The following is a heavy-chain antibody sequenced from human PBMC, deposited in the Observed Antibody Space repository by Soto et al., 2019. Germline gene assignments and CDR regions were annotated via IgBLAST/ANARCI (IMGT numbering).Heavy chain of an antibody. D-gene: IGHD2-8*01. CDR2: INPSGGST. CDR1: GYTFTHYY. CDR3: ARPPFPGCINGVCYPCDH. Sequence: QVQLVQSGAEVKKPGASVKVSCKASGYTFTHYYIHWVRQAPGQGLEWMGMINPSGGSTDYAQKFQGRVTMPTDTYTTTVYMELSSLRSDDTAVYYCARPPFPGCINGVCYPCDHWGQGTLVTVSS. J-gene: IGHJ4*02. V-gene: IGHV1-46*01.